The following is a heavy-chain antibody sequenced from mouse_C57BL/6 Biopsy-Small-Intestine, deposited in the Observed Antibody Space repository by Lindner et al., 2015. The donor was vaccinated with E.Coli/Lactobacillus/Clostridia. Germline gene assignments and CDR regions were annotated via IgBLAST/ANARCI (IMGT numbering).Heavy chain of an antibody. CDR3: VRVVGMDRGKFDY. CDR1: GYTFTSYG. D-gene: IGHD3-3*01. CDR2: ISADNGNT. Sequence: SVKVSCKASGYTFTSYGITWVRQAPGQGLEWMGWISADNGNTDYAQKLQGRVSMTTDTSTSTAYMELRSLRSDDTAVYYCVRVVGMDRGKFDYWGQGTLVTVSS. V-gene: IGHV1-55*01. J-gene: IGHJ4*01.